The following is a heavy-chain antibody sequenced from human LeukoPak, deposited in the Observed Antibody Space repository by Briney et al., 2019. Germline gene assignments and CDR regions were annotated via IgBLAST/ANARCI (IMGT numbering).Heavy chain of an antibody. CDR3: AKADDYSNYFDY. Sequence: SGGSLRLSCAASGFTFDDYGMSWVRHAPGKGLEWVSGINWNGGSTGYADSVKGRFTISRDNSKNTLYLQMGSLRAEDMAVYYCAKADDYSNYFDYWGQGTLVTVSS. CDR1: GFTFDDYG. J-gene: IGHJ4*02. D-gene: IGHD2-15*01. V-gene: IGHV3-20*04. CDR2: INWNGGST.